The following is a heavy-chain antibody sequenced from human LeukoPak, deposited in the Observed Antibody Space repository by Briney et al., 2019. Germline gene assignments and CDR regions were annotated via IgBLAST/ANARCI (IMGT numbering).Heavy chain of an antibody. CDR2: THPSGNT. CDR1: GGSNNSYY. CDR3: ARKAPKKGWFDP. Sequence: SETLSLTCTVSGGSNNSYYWSWIRQPPGKGLEWIGYTHPSGNTNYSPSPKSRVTISIDMSRNQFSLKLSSVTAADTAVYYCARKAPKKGWFDPWGQGTLVTVSS. V-gene: IGHV4-4*09. J-gene: IGHJ5*02.